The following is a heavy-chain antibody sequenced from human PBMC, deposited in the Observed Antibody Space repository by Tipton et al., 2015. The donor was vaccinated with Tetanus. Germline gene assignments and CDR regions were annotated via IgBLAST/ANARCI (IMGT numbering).Heavy chain of an antibody. V-gene: IGHV4-31*03. D-gene: IGHD2/OR15-2a*01. CDR3: ARVSRRNFYFDY. CDR2: IYYSGTS. CDR1: GGSISSGPYS. Sequence: TLSLTCTVSGGSISSGPYSWSWLRQHPGKGLELIGYIYYSGTSYISPSLTRRVSIAVDTSRNQFSLNLTSVTVADSAVYFCARVSRRNFYFDYWGQGTLVTVSS. J-gene: IGHJ4*02.